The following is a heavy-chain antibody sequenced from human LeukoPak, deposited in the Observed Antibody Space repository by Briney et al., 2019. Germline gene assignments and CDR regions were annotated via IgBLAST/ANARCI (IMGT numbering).Heavy chain of an antibody. J-gene: IGHJ4*02. CDR3: ASSGATIWEFDY. D-gene: IGHD5-12*01. V-gene: IGHV3-53*01. CDR2: IYSGGST. CDR1: GFTVSSNY. Sequence: GGSLRLSCVASGFTVSSNYMNWVRQAPGKGLEWVSVIYSGGSTYYADSVKGRFTISRDNSKNTLYLQMNSLRAEDAAVYYCASSGATIWEFDYWGQGTLVTVSS.